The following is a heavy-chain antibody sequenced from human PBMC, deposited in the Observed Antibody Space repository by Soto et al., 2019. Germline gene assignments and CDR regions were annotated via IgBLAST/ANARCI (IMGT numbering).Heavy chain of an antibody. CDR2: IIPIFGTA. CDR1: AGTFSSYA. V-gene: IGHV1-69*13. Sequence: ASVKVSCKASAGTFSSYAISWVRQAPGQGLEWMGGIIPIFGTANYAQKFQGRVTITADESTSTAYMELSSLRYADTAVYYCASHHGPGSDDYGYVWGSYRYGYYFDYWGQGTLVTVSS. CDR3: ASHHGPGSDDYGYVWGSYRYGYYFDY. D-gene: IGHD3-16*02. J-gene: IGHJ4*02.